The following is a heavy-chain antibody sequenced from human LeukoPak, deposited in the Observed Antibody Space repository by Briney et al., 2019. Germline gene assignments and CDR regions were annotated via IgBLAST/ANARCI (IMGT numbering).Heavy chain of an antibody. CDR1: GGSISSYY. CDR3: ARETSQKGAHYMDV. CDR2: IYYSGST. Sequence: PSETLSLTCTVSGGSISSYYWSWIRQPPGKGLEWIGYIYYSGSTNYNLSLKSRVTISVDTSKNQFSLKLSSVTAADTAVYYCARETSQKGAHYMDVWGKGTTVTISS. J-gene: IGHJ6*03. V-gene: IGHV4-59*01. D-gene: IGHD3-16*01.